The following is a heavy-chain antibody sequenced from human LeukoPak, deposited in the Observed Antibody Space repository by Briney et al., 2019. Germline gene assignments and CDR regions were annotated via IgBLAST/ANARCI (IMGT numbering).Heavy chain of an antibody. CDR3: ARDVGAGAFDY. Sequence: GGSLRLSCAASGFTVSSYAMNWVRQAPGKGLEWVSSISSTGSYMSYADSVKGRFTISRDNAKNSLYLQVSSLRAEDTAVYYCARDVGAGAFDYWGQGTLVTVSS. V-gene: IGHV3-21*01. CDR2: ISSTGSYM. D-gene: IGHD4/OR15-4a*01. J-gene: IGHJ4*02. CDR1: GFTVSSYA.